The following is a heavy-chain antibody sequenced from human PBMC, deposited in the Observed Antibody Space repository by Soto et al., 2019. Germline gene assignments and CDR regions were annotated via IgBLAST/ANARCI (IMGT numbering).Heavy chain of an antibody. J-gene: IGHJ5*02. CDR1: GGTFSSYA. CDR2: IIPIFGTA. Sequence: GASVKVSCKASGGTFSSYAISWVRQAPGQGLEWMGGIIPIFGTANYAQKFQGRVTITADKSTSTAYMALSSMRSEDTAVYYCARESGCSSTSCYNEVWFDPWGQGTLVTVSS. CDR3: ARESGCSSTSCYNEVWFDP. D-gene: IGHD2-2*02. V-gene: IGHV1-69*06.